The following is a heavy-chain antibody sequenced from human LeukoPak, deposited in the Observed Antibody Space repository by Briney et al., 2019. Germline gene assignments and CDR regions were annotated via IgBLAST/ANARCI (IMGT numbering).Heavy chain of an antibody. J-gene: IGHJ6*02. Sequence: ASAKVSCKASGGTFSSYAISWVRQAPGQGLEWMGGIIPIFGTANYAQKFQGRVTITADESTSTAYMELSSLRSEDTAVYYCASTPLTGTTELDYYYGMDVWGQGTTVTVSS. V-gene: IGHV1-69*13. CDR3: ASTPLTGTTELDYYYGMDV. CDR1: GGTFSSYA. D-gene: IGHD1-20*01. CDR2: IIPIFGTA.